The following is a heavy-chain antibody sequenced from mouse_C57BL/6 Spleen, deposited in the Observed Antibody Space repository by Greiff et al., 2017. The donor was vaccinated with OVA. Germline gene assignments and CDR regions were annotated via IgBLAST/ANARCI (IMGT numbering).Heavy chain of an antibody. V-gene: IGHV1-9*01. D-gene: IGHD1-1*01. CDR3: ARRGVTVITTVVALPMDY. CDR1: GYTFTGYW. J-gene: IGHJ4*01. CDR2: ILPGSGST. Sequence: QVQLQQSGAELMKPGASVKLSCKATGYTFTGYWIEWVKQRPGHGLEWIGEILPGSGSTNYNEKFKGKATFTADTSSNTAYMQLSSLTTEDSAIYYCARRGVTVITTVVALPMDYWGQGTSVTVSS.